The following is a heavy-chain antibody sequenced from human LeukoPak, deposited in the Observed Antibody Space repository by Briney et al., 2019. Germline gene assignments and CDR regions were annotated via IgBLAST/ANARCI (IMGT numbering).Heavy chain of an antibody. D-gene: IGHD2-8*01. CDR2: IYYSGST. V-gene: IGHV4-39*07. CDR1: GGSISSSSYY. Sequence: SETLSLTCTVSGGSISSSSYYWGWIRQPPGKGLEWIGSIYYSGSTYYNPSLKSRVTISVDTSKNQFSLKLSSVTAADTAVYYCARVGGVLMVYATAKVFDIWGQGTMVTVSS. CDR3: ARVGGVLMVYATAKVFDI. J-gene: IGHJ3*02.